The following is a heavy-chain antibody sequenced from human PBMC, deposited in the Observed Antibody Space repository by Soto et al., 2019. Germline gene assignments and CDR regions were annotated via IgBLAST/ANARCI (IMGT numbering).Heavy chain of an antibody. J-gene: IGHJ6*03. CDR2: IYYSGST. CDR1: GGSISSYY. Sequence: KPSETLSLTCTVSGGSISSYYWSWIRQPPGKGLEWIGYIYYSGSTNYNPSLKSRVTISVDTSKNQFSLKLSSVTAADTAVYYCARDRQFPQSYMDVWGKGTTVTVSS. V-gene: IGHV4-59*01. CDR3: ARDRQFPQSYMDV.